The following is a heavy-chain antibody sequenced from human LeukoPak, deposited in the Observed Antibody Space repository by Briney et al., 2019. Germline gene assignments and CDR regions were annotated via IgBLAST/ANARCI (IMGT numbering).Heavy chain of an antibody. V-gene: IGHV3-53*01. CDR1: GFSVSTKY. D-gene: IGHD3-10*01. CDR2: IYSSAET. Sequence: GGSLSLSCAASGFSVSTKYMNWVRQAPGKGLEWVSIIYSSAETYYADSVKGRFTISRDTTKNTLFLHMNNRRVEDTAVYYCARVGDHYHWYLDLWGRGTLISVSS. CDR3: ARVGDHYHWYLDL. J-gene: IGHJ2*01.